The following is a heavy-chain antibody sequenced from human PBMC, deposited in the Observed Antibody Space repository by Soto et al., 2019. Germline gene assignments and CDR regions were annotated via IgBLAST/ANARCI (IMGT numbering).Heavy chain of an antibody. CDR1: LFIVSDNY. J-gene: IGHJ4*02. V-gene: IGHV3-66*01. CDR2: IYRGGGT. Sequence: EVRLVQSGGGLVQPGGSLRLSCAASLFIVSDNYMSWVRQAPGKGLEWVSLIYRGGGTDYAESVKGRFTISRDNSKNTLYLQMNSLNAEDTGIYYCATRMTTAPYWGQGTVVTVSS. D-gene: IGHD4-17*01. CDR3: ATRMTTAPY.